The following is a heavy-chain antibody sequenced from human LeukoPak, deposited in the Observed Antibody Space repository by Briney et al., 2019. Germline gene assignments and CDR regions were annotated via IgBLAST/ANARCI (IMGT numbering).Heavy chain of an antibody. Sequence: PGGSLRLSCAASGFMFNSYAMSWVRQAPGKGLEWVSGITSGGDTYYADSVRGRFTITRDNSKNTLYLRMNSLRAEDTAVYYCSKTNGDYYDTYGCYNDYWGQGALVTVS. J-gene: IGHJ4*02. D-gene: IGHD3-22*01. CDR1: GFMFNSYA. CDR3: SKTNGDYYDTYGCYNDY. V-gene: IGHV3-23*01. CDR2: ITSGGDT.